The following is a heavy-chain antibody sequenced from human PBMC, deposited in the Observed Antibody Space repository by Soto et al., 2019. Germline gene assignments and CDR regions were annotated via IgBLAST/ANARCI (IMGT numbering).Heavy chain of an antibody. CDR2: IYHSGST. CDR3: AKTRGITGTLYYFDY. Sequence: SETLSLTCTVSGGSISSGDYYWSWVRQPPGKGLEWIGEIYHSGSTNYNPSLKSRVTISVDKSKNQFSLKLSSVTAADTAVYYCAKTRGITGTLYYFDYWGQGTLVTVSS. J-gene: IGHJ4*02. D-gene: IGHD1-20*01. V-gene: IGHV4-4*02. CDR1: GGSISSGDYY.